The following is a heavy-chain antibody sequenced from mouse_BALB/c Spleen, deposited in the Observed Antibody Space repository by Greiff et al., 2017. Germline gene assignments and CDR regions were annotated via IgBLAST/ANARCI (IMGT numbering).Heavy chain of an antibody. CDR1: GYTFTSYW. D-gene: IGHD2-10*02. Sequence: VQLQQPGAELVKPGASVKLSCTASGYTFTSYWMHWVKQRPGQGLEWIGEINPSNGRTNYNEMFKSKATLTVDKSSSTAYMQRSSLTSEGSAVYNCTRTLQYGNSWIAYWGQGTLVTVSA. CDR3: TRTLQYGNSWIAY. CDR2: INPSNGRT. J-gene: IGHJ3*01. V-gene: IGHV1S81*02.